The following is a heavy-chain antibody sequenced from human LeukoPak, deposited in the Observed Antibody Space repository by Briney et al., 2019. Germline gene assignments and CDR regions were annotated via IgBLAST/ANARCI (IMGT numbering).Heavy chain of an antibody. J-gene: IGHJ6*02. CDR1: GFTFSSYG. D-gene: IGHD3-3*01. CDR3: ARDPDVSSFAYYGMDV. Sequence: GGSLRLSCAASGFTFSSYGMHWVRQALGKGLEWVAVIWYDGSNKYYADSVKGRFTISRDNSKNTLYLQMNSLRAEDTAVYYRARDPDVSSFAYYGMDVWGQGTTVTVS. CDR2: IWYDGSNK. V-gene: IGHV3-33*01.